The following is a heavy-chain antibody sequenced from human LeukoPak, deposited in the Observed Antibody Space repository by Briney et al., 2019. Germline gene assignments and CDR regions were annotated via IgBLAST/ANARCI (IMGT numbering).Heavy chain of an antibody. Sequence: GASVKVSCKASGYTFTNYGIDWVRQAPGQGLEWMGWIGTYNGNTHYAQKLQGRVTMTTDTSTSTAYMELRSLRSDDTAVYYCARDRWIVGATTFDCWGQGTLVTVSS. CDR3: ARDRWIVGATTFDC. D-gene: IGHD1-26*01. CDR1: GYTFTNYG. CDR2: IGTYNGNT. J-gene: IGHJ4*02. V-gene: IGHV1-18*01.